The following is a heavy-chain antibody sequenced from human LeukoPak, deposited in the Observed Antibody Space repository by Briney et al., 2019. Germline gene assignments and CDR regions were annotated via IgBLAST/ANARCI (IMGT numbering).Heavy chain of an antibody. J-gene: IGHJ4*02. CDR3: ASPATKARVVLRDFDVWYFDY. V-gene: IGHV4-59*04. Sequence: SETLSLTCTVSGGSISSYYWCWIRDRPGRGQWWGGYIYYSGSTYYNPSLKSRVPISVDTSKNQFSLKLSSATAADTAVYYCASPATKARVVLRDFDVWYFDYWGQRTLVTVSS. CDR1: GGSISSYY. CDR2: IYYSGST. D-gene: IGHD3-9*01.